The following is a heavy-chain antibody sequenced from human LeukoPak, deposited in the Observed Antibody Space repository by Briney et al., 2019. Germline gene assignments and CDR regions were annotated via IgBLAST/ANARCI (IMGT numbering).Heavy chain of an antibody. Sequence: GGSLRLSCAASGFTFSSYAMSWVRQAPGKGLEWVAGISGSGGSTYYADSVKGRFTISRDNSKNTLYLQINSLRAEDTAVYYCAKGLTLGFDYWGQGTLVTVSS. V-gene: IGHV3-23*01. D-gene: IGHD3-3*01. CDR2: ISGSGGST. CDR1: GFTFSSYA. J-gene: IGHJ4*02. CDR3: AKGLTLGFDY.